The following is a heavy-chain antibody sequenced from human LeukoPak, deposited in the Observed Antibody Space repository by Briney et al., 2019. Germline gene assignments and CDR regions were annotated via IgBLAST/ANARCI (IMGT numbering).Heavy chain of an antibody. Sequence: PGGSLRLSCAASGFTFSSYWMSWVRQAPGKGLEWVANIKQDGSEKYYVDSVKGRFTISRDNAKNSLYLQMNSLRAEDTAVYYCARGRGRIAAAGTGYYMDVWGKGTTVPVSS. CDR3: ARGRGRIAAAGTGYYMDV. CDR1: GFTFSSYW. J-gene: IGHJ6*03. V-gene: IGHV3-7*01. CDR2: IKQDGSEK. D-gene: IGHD6-13*01.